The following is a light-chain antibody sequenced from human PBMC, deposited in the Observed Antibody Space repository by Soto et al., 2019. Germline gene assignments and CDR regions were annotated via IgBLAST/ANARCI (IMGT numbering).Light chain of an antibody. CDR2: GDI. J-gene: IGLJ2*01. V-gene: IGLV1-40*01. CDR3: QSYDSSLSISV. CDR1: SSTIGAGYD. Sequence: QSVLTQPPSVSGAPGQRVSTSCPGTSSTIGAGYDVHWYQHLPGTAPKLLIFGDINRPSGVPDRFSGSKSGTSASLAITGLQAEDEADYYCQSYDSSLSISVFGGGTKLTVL.